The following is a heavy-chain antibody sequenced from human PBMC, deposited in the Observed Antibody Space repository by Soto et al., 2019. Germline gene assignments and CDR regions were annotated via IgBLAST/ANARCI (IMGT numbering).Heavy chain of an antibody. D-gene: IGHD3-9*01. CDR2: IRSKANTYAT. Sequence: PGGSLRLSCAASGFTFRGSIIHWVRQASGKGLEWVGHIRSKANTYATSYAASAKGRFTISRDDSKNTATLQMNSLKTEDTAVYYCTRQSYFDILTGHYHYYGMDGWGQGTTGTSP. CDR3: TRQSYFDILTGHYHYYGMDG. J-gene: IGHJ6*02. V-gene: IGHV3-73*01. CDR1: GFTFRGSI.